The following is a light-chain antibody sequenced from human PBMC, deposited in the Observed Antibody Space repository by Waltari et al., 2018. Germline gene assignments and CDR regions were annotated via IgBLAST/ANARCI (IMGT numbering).Light chain of an antibody. Sequence: IPMTQSPSTLSPSLGDRVTIPCRASQPTNGWLAWYQKKPRKAPKFLIYNASSLESGVPARFSGGGSGTEFTLTTSSLQPDDLGTYYSQQYNSYPRTFGQGTKVEIK. J-gene: IGKJ1*01. CDR1: QPTNGW. V-gene: IGKV1-5*03. CDR3: QQYNSYPRT. CDR2: NAS.